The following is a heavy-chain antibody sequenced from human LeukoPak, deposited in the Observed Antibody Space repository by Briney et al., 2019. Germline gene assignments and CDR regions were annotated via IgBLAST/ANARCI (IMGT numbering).Heavy chain of an antibody. CDR2: IKQDGDEK. CDR3: AREDYYGSGNYVAWGGAFDV. Sequence: PGGSLRLSCAASGFSFSSCWMTWVRQAPGKGLEWVANIKQDGDEKYYVDSVKGRFTISRDNAKNSLYLQMNSLRAEDTAVYYCAREDYYGSGNYVAWGGAFDVWGQGTLVTVSS. V-gene: IGHV3-7*01. CDR1: GFSFSSCW. D-gene: IGHD3-10*01. J-gene: IGHJ4*02.